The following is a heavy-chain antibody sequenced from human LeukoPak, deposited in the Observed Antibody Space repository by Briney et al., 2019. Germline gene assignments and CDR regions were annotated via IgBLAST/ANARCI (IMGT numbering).Heavy chain of an antibody. CDR1: GGSFSGYY. CDR3: ARGPGIAVAGTGNFDC. CDR2: INHSGST. D-gene: IGHD6-19*01. V-gene: IGHV4-34*01. J-gene: IGHJ4*02. Sequence: SETLSLTCAVYGGSFSGYYWSWIRQPPGKGLEWIGEINHSGSTKYNPSLKSRVTISVDTSKNQFSLKLSSVTAADTAVYYCARGPGIAVAGTGNFDCWGQGTLVTVSS.